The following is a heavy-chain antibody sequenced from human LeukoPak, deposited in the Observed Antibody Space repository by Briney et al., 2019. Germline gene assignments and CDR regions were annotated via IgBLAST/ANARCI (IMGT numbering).Heavy chain of an antibody. Sequence: GGPLRLSCAASGFTFSSYSMYWVRQAPGKGLEWVSSISSSSSYIYYADSVKGRFTISRDNAKNSLYLQMNSLRAEDTAVYYCARGVAAALYYFDYWGQGTLVTVSS. CDR3: ARGVAAALYYFDY. J-gene: IGHJ4*02. CDR2: ISSSSSYI. V-gene: IGHV3-21*01. D-gene: IGHD6-13*01. CDR1: GFTFSSYS.